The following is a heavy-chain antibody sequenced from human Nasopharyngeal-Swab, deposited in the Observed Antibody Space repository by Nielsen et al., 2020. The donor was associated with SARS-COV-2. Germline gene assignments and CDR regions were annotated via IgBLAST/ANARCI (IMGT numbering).Heavy chain of an antibody. D-gene: IGHD6-6*01. CDR3: ARSGYSSSRVDYFDY. J-gene: IGHJ4*02. Sequence: GESLKISCAASGFTFSNYEMNWVRQAPGKGLEWVSYISSSGSTIYYADSVKGRFTISRDNAKNSLYLQMNSLRAEDTAVYYCARSGYSSSRVDYFDYWGQGTLVTVSS. CDR2: ISSSGSTI. V-gene: IGHV3-48*03. CDR1: GFTFSNYE.